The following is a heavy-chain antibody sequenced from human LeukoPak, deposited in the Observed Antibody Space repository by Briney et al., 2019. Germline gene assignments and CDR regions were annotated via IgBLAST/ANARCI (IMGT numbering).Heavy chain of an antibody. CDR3: ARHSNYASWSTAKGLFDY. J-gene: IGHJ4*02. CDR2: VPYTGTT. D-gene: IGHD3-10*01. Sequence: PSETLSLTCTVSGASIRISNYYWGWIRQPPGKGLEWIASVPYTGTTYYNPSLKSRVTIFVETSKNQVSLRLSSVTAADTAVYYCARHSNYASWSTAKGLFDYWGQGTLVSVSS. V-gene: IGHV4-39*01. CDR1: GASIRISNYY.